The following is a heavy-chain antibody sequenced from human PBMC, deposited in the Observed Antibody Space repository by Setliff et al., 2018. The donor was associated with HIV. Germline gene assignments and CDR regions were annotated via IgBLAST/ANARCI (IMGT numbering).Heavy chain of an antibody. Sequence: PGGSLRLSCAASEFTFSSYGMHWVRQAPGKGLQWVAFIRFDGKNDYYADFVKGRFAISRDNTRSSLFLHMDSLTAEDTAVYYCAREALSRDGYSYFDYWGQGTLVTVSS. D-gene: IGHD5-12*01. CDR1: EFTFSSYG. CDR3: AREALSRDGYSYFDY. CDR2: IRFDGKND. J-gene: IGHJ4*02. V-gene: IGHV3-30*02.